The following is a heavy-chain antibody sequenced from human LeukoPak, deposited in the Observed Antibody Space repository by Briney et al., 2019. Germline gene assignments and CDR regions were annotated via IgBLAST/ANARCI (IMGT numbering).Heavy chain of an antibody. CDR1: GYAFTGYY. CDR2: INPNSGGT. J-gene: IGHJ4*02. V-gene: IGHV1-2*02. CDR3: ARESSGYFDY. Sequence: ASVKVSCKASGYAFTGYYIHWVRQAPGQGLEWMGWINPNSGGTNYAQKFQDRVTMTRDTSISTAYMELSRLRSDDTAVYYCARESSGYFDYWGQGTLVTVSS. D-gene: IGHD3-10*01.